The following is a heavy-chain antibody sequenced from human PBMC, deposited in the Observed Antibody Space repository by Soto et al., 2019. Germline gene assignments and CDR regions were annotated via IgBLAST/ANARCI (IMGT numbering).Heavy chain of an antibody. CDR3: VKGPARITMIASGFVY. Sequence: PGGSLRLSCSASGFTFSSYAMHWVRQAPGKGLEYVSAISSNGGSTYYADSVKGRFTISRDHSKNTLYLQMSRLRAENTAVYYCVKGPARITMIASGFVYVGEGALVTVST. J-gene: IGHJ4*02. CDR1: GFTFSSYA. V-gene: IGHV3-64D*06. D-gene: IGHD3-22*01. CDR2: ISSNGGST.